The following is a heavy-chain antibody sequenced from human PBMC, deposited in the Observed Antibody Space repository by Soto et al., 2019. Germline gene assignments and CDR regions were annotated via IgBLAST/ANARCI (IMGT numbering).Heavy chain of an antibody. D-gene: IGHD6-13*01. CDR3: ARYNSGQLVPRYYYSGMDV. Sequence: VAVKVSRTPAWNTMARSGSSWGRQATDEGLEWMGWISAYNGNTNYAQKLQGRVTMTTDTSTSTAYMELRSLRSDDTAVYYCARYNSGQLVPRYYYSGMDVWGHGPSVPFS. CDR1: WNTMARSG. CDR2: ISAYNGNT. V-gene: IGHV1-18*01. J-gene: IGHJ6*02.